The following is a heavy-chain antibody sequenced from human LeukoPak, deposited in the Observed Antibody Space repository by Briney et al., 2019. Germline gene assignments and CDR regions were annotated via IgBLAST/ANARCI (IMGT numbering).Heavy chain of an antibody. CDR2: ISSSSSYI. D-gene: IGHD3-16*01. V-gene: IGHV3-21*01. Sequence: GGSLRLSCAASGFTFSSYAMSWVRQAPGKGLEWVSSISSSSSYIYYADSVKGRFTISRDNAKNSLYLQMNSLRAEDTAVYYCARDYASEYMDVWGKGTTVTVSS. CDR1: GFTFSSYA. CDR3: ARDYASEYMDV. J-gene: IGHJ6*03.